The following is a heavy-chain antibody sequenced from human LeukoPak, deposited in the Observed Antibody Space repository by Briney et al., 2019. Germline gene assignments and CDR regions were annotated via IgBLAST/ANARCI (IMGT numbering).Heavy chain of an antibody. CDR2: INHSGST. CDR1: GGSFSGYY. D-gene: IGHD6-19*01. J-gene: IGHJ2*01. Sequence: SETLSLTCAVYGGSFSGYYWSWIRQPPGKGLEWIGEINHSGSTNYNPSLKSRVTISVDTSKNQFSLKLSSVTAADTAVYYCARGSSSGWCGYFDLWGRGTLVTVSS. V-gene: IGHV4-34*01. CDR3: ARGSSSGWCGYFDL.